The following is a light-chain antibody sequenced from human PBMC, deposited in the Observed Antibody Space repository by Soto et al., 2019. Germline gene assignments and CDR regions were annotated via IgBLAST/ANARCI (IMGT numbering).Light chain of an antibody. J-gene: IGLJ2*01. CDR2: END. V-gene: IGLV1-51*02. CDR3: GTWDSSLSAVA. CDR1: SSNIGNNY. Sequence: QAVVTQPPSVSAAPGQKVTISCSGSSSNIGNNYVSWYQQLPGTAPKVLIYENDKRPSGIPDRFSGSKSGTSATLGITGLQTGDEADYYCGTWDSSLSAVAFGGGTKLTVL.